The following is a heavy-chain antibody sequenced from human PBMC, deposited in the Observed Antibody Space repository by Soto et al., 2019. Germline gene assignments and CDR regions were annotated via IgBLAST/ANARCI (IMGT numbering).Heavy chain of an antibody. CDR3: ARGKRGSSSYRGEDKYYYYGMDV. CDR2: IHHSGNT. V-gene: IGHV4-34*01. J-gene: IGHJ6*02. CDR1: GGSFSGYY. D-gene: IGHD6-13*01. Sequence: PSETLSLTCAVSGGSFSGYYWSWIRQSPGKGLQWIGEIHHSGNTNYNPSLKSRLTISVDTSKNQFYLNLSSVTAADTAVYYCARGKRGSSSYRGEDKYYYYGMDVWGQGTTVTVSS.